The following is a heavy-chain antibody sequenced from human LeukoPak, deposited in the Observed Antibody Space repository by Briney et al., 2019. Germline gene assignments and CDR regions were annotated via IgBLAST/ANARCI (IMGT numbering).Heavy chain of an antibody. CDR3: VRDWEGFNFDI. V-gene: IGHV4-59*02. CDR2: VYNSGST. CDR1: GGSVSSYY. J-gene: IGHJ3*02. Sequence: SETLSPTCTVSGGSVSSYYSSWVRQPPGEGLEWIAYVYNSGSTNYNPSLKSRVTISVDRTTNQFSLKMNSVTAADTAVYYCVRDWEGFNFDIWGQGTMVTVSS. D-gene: IGHD1-26*01.